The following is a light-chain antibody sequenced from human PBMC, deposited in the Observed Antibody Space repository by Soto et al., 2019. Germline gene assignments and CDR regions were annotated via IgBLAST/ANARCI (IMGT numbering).Light chain of an antibody. J-gene: IGLJ2*01. Sequence: QSALTQPPSASGSPGQSVTVSCTGTSSDVGGYNYVSWYQQHPGKAPKLIIYEVSKRPSGVPDRFSGSKSVNTASLTVSGLHAEDEADYYCSSYAGSNNLLFGGGTKLTVL. CDR3: SSYAGSNNLL. CDR1: SSDVGGYNY. CDR2: EVS. V-gene: IGLV2-8*01.